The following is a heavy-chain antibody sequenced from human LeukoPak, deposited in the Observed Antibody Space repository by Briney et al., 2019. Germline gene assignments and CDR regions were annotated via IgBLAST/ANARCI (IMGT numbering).Heavy chain of an antibody. J-gene: IGHJ4*02. Sequence: GGSLRLSCAASGFTFSSYEMNWVRQAPGKGLEWVSGISWNSDIVGYADSVKGRFTISRDNAKNSLYLQMNSLRAEDTALYYCAKGQIVPVAMLDYWGQGTLVTVSS. CDR3: AKGQIVPVAMLDY. CDR1: GFTFSSYE. D-gene: IGHD2-2*01. CDR2: ISWNSDIV. V-gene: IGHV3-9*01.